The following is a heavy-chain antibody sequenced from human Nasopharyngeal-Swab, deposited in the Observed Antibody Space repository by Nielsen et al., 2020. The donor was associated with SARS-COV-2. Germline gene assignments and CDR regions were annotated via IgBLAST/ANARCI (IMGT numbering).Heavy chain of an antibody. CDR3: AREEMVGQWLERGY. Sequence: AGSLRLSCAASGFTFSSYGMHWVRQAPGKGLEWVAVIWYDGSNKYYADSVKGRFTISRDNSKNTLYLQMNSLRAEDTAVYYCAREEMVGQWLERGYWGQGTLVTVSS. V-gene: IGHV3-33*01. D-gene: IGHD6-19*01. J-gene: IGHJ4*02. CDR1: GFTFSSYG. CDR2: IWYDGSNK.